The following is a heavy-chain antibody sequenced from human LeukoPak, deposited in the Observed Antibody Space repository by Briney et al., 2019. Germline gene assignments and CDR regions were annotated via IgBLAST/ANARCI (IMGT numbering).Heavy chain of an antibody. CDR2: TYYSGST. Sequence: PSETLSLTCTVSGGSISSSSYYWGWIRQPPGKGLEWIGSTYYSGSTYYNPSLKSRVTISVDTSKNQFSLKLSSVTAADTAVYYCASSISNYDSSGYPNNYFDYWGQGTLVTVSS. J-gene: IGHJ4*02. V-gene: IGHV4-39*01. D-gene: IGHD3-22*01. CDR1: GGSISSSSYY. CDR3: ASSISNYDSSGYPNNYFDY.